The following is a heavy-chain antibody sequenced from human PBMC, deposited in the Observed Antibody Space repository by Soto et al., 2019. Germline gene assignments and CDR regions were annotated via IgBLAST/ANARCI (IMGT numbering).Heavy chain of an antibody. D-gene: IGHD3-3*01. CDR3: ARDDFWSLLPLGYYYGMDV. J-gene: IGHJ6*02. Sequence: GGSLRLSCAASGFTFSDYYMSWIRQAPGKGLEWVSYISSSGRTIYYADSVKGRFTISRDNAKNSLYLQMNSLRAEDTAVYYCARDDFWSLLPLGYYYGMDVWGQGTTVTVSS. V-gene: IGHV3-11*01. CDR2: ISSSGRTI. CDR1: GFTFSDYY.